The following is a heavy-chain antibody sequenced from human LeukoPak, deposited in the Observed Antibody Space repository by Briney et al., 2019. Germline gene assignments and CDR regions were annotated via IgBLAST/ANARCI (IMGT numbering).Heavy chain of an antibody. J-gene: IGHJ4*02. CDR3: AKDYASSGIEASGPFDY. Sequence: SGGSLRLSCAASGFTFDDYAMHWVRQAPGKGLEWVSGISWNSGGIGYADSVKGRFTISRDSSKNTLYLQMNSLRAEDTAVYYCAKDYASSGIEASGPFDYWGQGTLVTVSS. CDR1: GFTFDDYA. CDR2: ISWNSGGI. V-gene: IGHV3-9*01. D-gene: IGHD6-13*01.